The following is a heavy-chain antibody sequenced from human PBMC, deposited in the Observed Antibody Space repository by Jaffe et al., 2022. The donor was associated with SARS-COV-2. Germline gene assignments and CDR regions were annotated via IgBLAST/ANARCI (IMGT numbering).Heavy chain of an antibody. D-gene: IGHD4-4*01. Sequence: EVQLVESGGGLVKPGGSLRLSCAASGFTFSSYSMNWVRQAPGKGLEWVSSISSSSSYIYYADSVKGRFTISRDNAKNSLYLQMNSLRAEDTAVYYCARDGEKGSQYGDAFDIWGQGTMVTVSS. CDR3: ARDGEKGSQYGDAFDI. V-gene: IGHV3-21*01. CDR1: GFTFSSYS. J-gene: IGHJ3*02. CDR2: ISSSSSYI.